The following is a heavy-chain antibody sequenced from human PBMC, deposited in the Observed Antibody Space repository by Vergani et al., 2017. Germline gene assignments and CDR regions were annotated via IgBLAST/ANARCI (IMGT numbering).Heavy chain of an antibody. D-gene: IGHD6-13*01. CDR2: IYYSGST. Sequence: QVQLQESGPGLVKPSETLSLTCTVSGGSISSYYWSWIRQPPGKGLEWIGYIYYSGSTNYNPSLKSRVTISVDTSKNQFSLKLSSVTAADTAVYYCARGVSSSWYCDCWGQGTLVTVSS. J-gene: IGHJ4*02. CDR1: GGSISSYY. V-gene: IGHV4-59*01. CDR3: ARGVSSSWYCDC.